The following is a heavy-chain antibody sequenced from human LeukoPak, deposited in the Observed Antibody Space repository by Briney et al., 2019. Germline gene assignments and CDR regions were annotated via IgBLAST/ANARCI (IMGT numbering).Heavy chain of an antibody. Sequence: NSSETLSLTCTVSGDSISSSSSSWAWTRQPPGQGLEWIGNISSTGGAHYNPSLKSRVTMSVDTSKNQVALKLNSMTAADTAVYYCARSAPYSHGYFFTWYFDLWGRGILATVSS. V-gene: IGHV4-39*01. CDR3: ARSAPYSHGYFFTWYFDL. D-gene: IGHD5-24*01. CDR1: GDSISSSSSS. CDR2: ISSTGGA. J-gene: IGHJ2*01.